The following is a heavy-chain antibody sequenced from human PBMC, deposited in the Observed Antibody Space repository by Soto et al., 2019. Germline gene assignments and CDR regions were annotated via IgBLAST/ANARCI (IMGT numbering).Heavy chain of an antibody. J-gene: IGHJ6*02. V-gene: IGHV5-51*01. CDR2: IYPGDSET. CDR3: ARHGEGYCSGGSCLYYGMDV. D-gene: IGHD2-15*01. Sequence: GESLKISCKGSGYSFTTHWIVWVRQMPEKGMEWVGIIYPGDSETRYSPSFRGQVSISADQSTSTAYLQWSSLKASDSAIYYCARHGEGYCSGGSCLYYGMDVWGQGTTVTVSS. CDR1: GYSFTTHW.